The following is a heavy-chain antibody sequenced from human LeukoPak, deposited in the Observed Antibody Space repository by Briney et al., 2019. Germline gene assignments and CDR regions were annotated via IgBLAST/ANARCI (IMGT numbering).Heavy chain of an antibody. V-gene: IGHV4-59*12. Sequence: PSETLSLTCTVSGGSISNYYWSWIRQPPGKGLEWIGYIYYSGSTNYNPSLESRVTISVDKSKNQFSLKLDSVTAADTAVYYCARGRSGSYHLPFDYWGQGTLVTVA. J-gene: IGHJ4*02. CDR2: IYYSGST. D-gene: IGHD1-26*01. CDR3: ARGRSGSYHLPFDY. CDR1: GGSISNYY.